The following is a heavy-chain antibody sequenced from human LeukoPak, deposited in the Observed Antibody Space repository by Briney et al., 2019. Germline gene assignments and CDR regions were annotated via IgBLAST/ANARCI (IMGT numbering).Heavy chain of an antibody. Sequence: PGGSLRLSCAASGVTISSYGRHWIRQAPGKGLEWVAFIRYDGSNKYYADSVKGRFTISRDNSKNTLYLQMNSLRAEDTAVYYCAFAPSYYCYQDGCGKRTTVTVSS. J-gene: IGHJ6*03. V-gene: IGHV3-30*02. CDR3: AFAPSYYCYQDG. CDR2: IRYDGSNK. CDR1: GVTISSYG.